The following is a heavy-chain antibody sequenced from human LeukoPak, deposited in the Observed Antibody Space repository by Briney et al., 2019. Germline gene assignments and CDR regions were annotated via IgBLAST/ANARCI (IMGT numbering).Heavy chain of an antibody. V-gene: IGHV4-39*01. CDR1: GGSISSSSYY. Sequence: PSETLSLTCTVSGGSISSSSYYWGWIRQPPGKGLEWIGSIYYSGSTYYNPSLKSRVTISVDTSKNQFSLKLSSVTAADTAVYYCARHPGWYDYWGQGTLVTVSS. CDR2: IYYSGST. CDR3: ARHPGWYDY. J-gene: IGHJ4*02. D-gene: IGHD6-19*01.